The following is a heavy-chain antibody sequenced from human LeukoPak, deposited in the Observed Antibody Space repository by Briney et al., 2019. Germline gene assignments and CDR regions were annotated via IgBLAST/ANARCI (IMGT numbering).Heavy chain of an antibody. J-gene: IGHJ6*03. Sequence: PGGSLRLSCAASGFTFSNYGMHWVRQAPGKGLEWVAVISFDGFNKYYADSVKGRFTISRDNSKNTLYLQMNSVRAEDTAVYYCARDLYDYVWGSYRYYMDVWGKGTTVTISS. CDR2: ISFDGFNK. V-gene: IGHV3-30*03. D-gene: IGHD3-16*02. CDR3: ARDLYDYVWGSYRYYMDV. CDR1: GFTFSNYG.